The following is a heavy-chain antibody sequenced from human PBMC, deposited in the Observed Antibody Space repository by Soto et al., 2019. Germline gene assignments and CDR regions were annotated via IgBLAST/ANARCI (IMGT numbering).Heavy chain of an antibody. J-gene: IGHJ4*02. D-gene: IGHD3-22*01. CDR1: GYTCTSYG. CDR2: ISAYNGNT. CDR3: AWQDYYDSSGYRAELDS. V-gene: IGHV1-18*01. Sequence: ASVKVSCKASGYTCTSYGISWVRQAPGQGLEWMGWISAYNGNTNYAQKLQGRVTMTTDTSTSTAYMELRSLRSDDTAVYYCAWQDYYDSSGYRAELDSRGQGAPVPISS.